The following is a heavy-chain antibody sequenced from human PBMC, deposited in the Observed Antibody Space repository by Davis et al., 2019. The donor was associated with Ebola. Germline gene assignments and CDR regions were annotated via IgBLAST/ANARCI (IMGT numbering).Heavy chain of an antibody. CDR1: GFTFSSYS. D-gene: IGHD3-16*01. J-gene: IGHJ4*02. CDR3: ARDSVNWGEFDY. CDR2: INSRYNT. V-gene: IGHV3-21*01. Sequence: GESLKISCAASGFTFSSYSMNWVRQAPGKGLEWLSSINSRYNTYYADSAKGRFTISRDNAKNSLYLQLNSLRPEDTAGYYCARDSVNWGEFDYWGQGTLVTVSS.